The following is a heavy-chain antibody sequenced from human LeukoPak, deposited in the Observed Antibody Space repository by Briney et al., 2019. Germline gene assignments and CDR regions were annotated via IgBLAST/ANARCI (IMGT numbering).Heavy chain of an antibody. V-gene: IGHV3-23*01. Sequence: GGSLRLSCAASGFSFINAWMSWVRQAPGKGLEWVSAISGSGGSTYYADSVKGRFTISRDNSKNTLYLQMNSLRAEDTAVYYCAKDVNSGYDWADAFDIWGQGTMVTVSS. J-gene: IGHJ3*02. CDR2: ISGSGGST. CDR1: GFSFINAW. D-gene: IGHD5-12*01. CDR3: AKDVNSGYDWADAFDI.